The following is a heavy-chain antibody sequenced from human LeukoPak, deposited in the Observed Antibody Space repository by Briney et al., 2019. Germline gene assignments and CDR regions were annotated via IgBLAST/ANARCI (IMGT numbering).Heavy chain of an antibody. J-gene: IGHJ4*02. V-gene: IGHV3-23*01. CDR3: AKNQWELLY. D-gene: IGHD1-26*01. CDR2: VSSGGNT. CDR1: GFTFSTYG. Sequence: PGGSLRLSCVASGFTFSTYGMSWVRQTPEKGLEWVSGVSSGGNTYYADSVKGRFTISRDNSKNPLFLQMNSLRAEDTAVYYCAKNQWELLYWGQGSLVTVSS.